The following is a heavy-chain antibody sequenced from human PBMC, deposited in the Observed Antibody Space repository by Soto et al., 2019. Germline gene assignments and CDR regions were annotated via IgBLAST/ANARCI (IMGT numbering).Heavy chain of an antibody. V-gene: IGHV1-8*01. D-gene: IGHD1-26*01. CDR3: ARERSSGAFDI. CDR2: MNTNSANT. J-gene: IGHJ3*02. CDR1: GYTFTSYD. Sequence: QVQLVQSGAEVKKPGASVQVSCKTSGYTFTSYDINWVRQATGRGLERMGWMNTNSANTAYEQKFQGRVTMTRNNSLITAYMELSSLTSEDTAVYYCARERSSGAFDIWGQGTMVTVSS.